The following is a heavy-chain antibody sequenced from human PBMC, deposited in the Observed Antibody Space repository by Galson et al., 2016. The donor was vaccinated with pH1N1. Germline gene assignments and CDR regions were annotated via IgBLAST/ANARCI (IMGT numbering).Heavy chain of an antibody. CDR3: AKDSRPWAVVAAATVRFGMDV. CDR1: GFTFDDYA. V-gene: IGHV3-9*01. CDR2: ISWNSVGI. Sequence: SLRLSCAASGFTFDDYALHWVRHPPGKGLEWVAGISWNSVGIGYADSVKGRFTISRANAENSLYLHMNGLTPEDTALYYCAKDSRPWAVVAAATVRFGMDVWGQGTTVIVSS. J-gene: IGHJ6*02. D-gene: IGHD2-15*01.